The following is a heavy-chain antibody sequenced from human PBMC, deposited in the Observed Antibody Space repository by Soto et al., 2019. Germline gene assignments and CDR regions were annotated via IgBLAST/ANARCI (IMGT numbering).Heavy chain of an antibody. J-gene: IGHJ4*02. Sequence: SETLSLTCAVYGGSFSGYYWSWIRQPPGKGLEWIGEINHSGSTNYNPSLKSRVNISVDTSKNQFSLKLSSVTAADTAVYYCATLSLGVVPAATQENFDYWGQGTLVTVSS. D-gene: IGHD2-2*01. CDR1: GGSFSGYY. V-gene: IGHV4-34*01. CDR2: INHSGST. CDR3: ATLSLGVVPAATQENFDY.